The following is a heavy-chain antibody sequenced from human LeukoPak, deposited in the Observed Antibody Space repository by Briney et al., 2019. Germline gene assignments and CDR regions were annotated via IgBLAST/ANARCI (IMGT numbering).Heavy chain of an antibody. J-gene: IGHJ4*02. D-gene: IGHD3-3*01. Sequence: GGSLRLSCAASGFTFSSSWMSWVRQAPGKGLEWVANINQDGGEKYYVDSVKGRFTISRDNAKNSLYLQMNSLRAEDTAVYYCASSGCCDSWSGTNWGQGTLVTVSS. CDR1: GFTFSSSW. V-gene: IGHV3-7*01. CDR2: INQDGGEK. CDR3: ASSGCCDSWSGTN.